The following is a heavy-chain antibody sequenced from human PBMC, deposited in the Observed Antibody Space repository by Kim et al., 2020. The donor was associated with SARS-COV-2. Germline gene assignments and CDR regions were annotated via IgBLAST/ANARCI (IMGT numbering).Heavy chain of an antibody. CDR2: IYSSGSST. CDR1: GFSFSTYA. V-gene: IGHV3-23*03. CDR3: EKVEGYCRDGTCYPGDY. D-gene: IGHD2-15*01. Sequence: GGSLRLSCAASGFSFSTYAMSWVRQAPGKGLEWVSVIYSSGSSTYYADSVKGRFTITRDNSKNKLYLQMNSLRAEDTAVYYCEKVEGYCRDGTCYPGDYWGQGTLVTVSS. J-gene: IGHJ4*02.